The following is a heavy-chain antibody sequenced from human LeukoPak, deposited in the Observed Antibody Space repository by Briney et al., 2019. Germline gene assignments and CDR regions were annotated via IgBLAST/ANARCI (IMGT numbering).Heavy chain of an antibody. CDR2: IYYSGST. J-gene: IGHJ4*02. V-gene: IGHV4-31*03. Sequence: SETLSLTCTVSGGSISSGGYSWSWIRQHPGKGLEWIGYIYYSGSTYYNPSLKSRVTISVNTSKKQFSLKLSSVTAADTAVYYCARVMVAHFDYWGQGTLVTVSS. D-gene: IGHD4/OR15-4a*01. CDR1: GGSISSGGYS. CDR3: ARVMVAHFDY.